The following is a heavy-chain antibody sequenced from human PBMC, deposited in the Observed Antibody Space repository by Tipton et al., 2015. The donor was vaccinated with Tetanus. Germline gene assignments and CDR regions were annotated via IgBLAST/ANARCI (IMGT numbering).Heavy chain of an antibody. CDR1: GYTFTSYG. CDR2: ISAYNGNT. Sequence: QVQLVQSGAEVKKPGASVKVSCKASGYTFTSYGISWVRQAPGQGLEWMGWISAYNGNTNYAHKLQGRVIMTTDTSTSPAYMELRSRRSDGTAGYYWARDLPAGLGPLDYWGQGTLVTVSS. V-gene: IGHV1-18*04. CDR3: ARDLPAGLGPLDY. J-gene: IGHJ4*02. D-gene: IGHD7-27*01.